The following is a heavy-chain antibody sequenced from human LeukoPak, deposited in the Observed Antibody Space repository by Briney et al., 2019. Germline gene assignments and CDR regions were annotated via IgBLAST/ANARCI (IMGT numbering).Heavy chain of an antibody. CDR2: ISSSSSYI. J-gene: IGHJ6*02. D-gene: IGHD2-2*02. Sequence: GGSLRLSCAASGSTFSSYAMNWVRQAPGKGLEWVSSISSSSSYIYYADSVKGRFTISRDNAKNSLYLQMNSLRAEDTAVYYCARVGGYCSSTSCYSYYGMDVWGQGTTVTVSS. CDR1: GSTFSSYA. CDR3: ARVGGYCSSTSCYSYYGMDV. V-gene: IGHV3-21*01.